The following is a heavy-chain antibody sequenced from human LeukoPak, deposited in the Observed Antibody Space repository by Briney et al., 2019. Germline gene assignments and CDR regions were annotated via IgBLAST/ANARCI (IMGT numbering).Heavy chain of an antibody. CDR1: GGSISSYY. J-gene: IGHJ6*02. Sequence: SETLSLTCTVSGGSISSYYWSWVRQPPGKGLEWIGYIYYSGSTNYNPSLKSQVTISVDTSKNQFSLKLSSVTAADTAVYYCARENYYGMEVWGQGTTVIVSS. V-gene: IGHV4-59*01. CDR2: IYYSGST. CDR3: ARENYYGMEV.